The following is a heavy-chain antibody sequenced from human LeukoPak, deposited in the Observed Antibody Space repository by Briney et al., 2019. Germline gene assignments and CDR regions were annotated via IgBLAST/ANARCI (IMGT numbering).Heavy chain of an antibody. CDR1: GFTFSSYG. J-gene: IGHJ4*02. Sequence: GGSLRLSCAASGFTFSSYGMHWVRQAPGKGLEWVSAISGSGGSTYYADSVKGRFTISRDNSKNTLYLQMNSLRAEDTAVYYCAKDTSSSGSHFDYWGQGTLVTVSS. CDR3: AKDTSSSGSHFDY. V-gene: IGHV3-23*01. D-gene: IGHD1-26*01. CDR2: ISGSGGST.